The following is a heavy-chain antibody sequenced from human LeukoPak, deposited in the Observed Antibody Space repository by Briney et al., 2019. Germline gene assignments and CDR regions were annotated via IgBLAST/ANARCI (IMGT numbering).Heavy chain of an antibody. CDR1: GFTFSSYA. Sequence: GRSLRLSWAASGFTFSSYAMHWVRQAPGKGLEWVAVISYDGSNKYYADSVKGRFTISRDNSKNTLYLQMNSLRADDTAVYYCARDLSSGSYDFDYWVQGTLVTVSS. V-gene: IGHV3-30*04. J-gene: IGHJ4*02. D-gene: IGHD1-26*01. CDR3: ARDLSSGSYDFDY. CDR2: ISYDGSNK.